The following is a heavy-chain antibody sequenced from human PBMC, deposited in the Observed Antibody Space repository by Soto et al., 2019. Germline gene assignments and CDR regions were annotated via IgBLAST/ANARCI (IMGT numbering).Heavy chain of an antibody. Sequence: ASVKVSCKASGYTFTSYGISWVRQAPGQGLEWMGWISAYNGNTNYAQKLQGRVTMTTDTSTSTAYMELRSLRSDDTAVYYCARGSTDILTGYYIYWGQGTLVTVSS. CDR1: GYTFTSYG. CDR3: ARGSTDILTGYYIY. V-gene: IGHV1-18*01. J-gene: IGHJ4*02. D-gene: IGHD3-9*01. CDR2: ISAYNGNT.